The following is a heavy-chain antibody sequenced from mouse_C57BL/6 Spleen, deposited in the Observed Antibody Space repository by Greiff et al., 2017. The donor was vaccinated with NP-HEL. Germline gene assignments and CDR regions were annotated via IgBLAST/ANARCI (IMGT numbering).Heavy chain of an antibody. V-gene: IGHV5-9-1*02. CDR3: TREGAAQALDY. Sequence: EVQRVESGEGLVKPGGSLKLSCAASGFTFSSYAMSWVRQTPEKRLEWVAYISSGGDYIYYADTVKGRFTISRDNARNTLYLQMSSLKSEDTAMYYCTREGAAQALDYWGQGTTLTVSS. J-gene: IGHJ2*01. CDR2: ISSGGDYI. CDR1: GFTFSSYA. D-gene: IGHD3-2*02.